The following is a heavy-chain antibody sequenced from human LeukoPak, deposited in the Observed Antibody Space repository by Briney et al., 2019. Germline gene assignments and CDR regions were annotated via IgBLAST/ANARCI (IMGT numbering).Heavy chain of an antibody. J-gene: IGHJ4*02. CDR1: GGSISSSNW. CDR2: IYHSGST. V-gene: IGHV4-4*02. D-gene: IGHD6-19*01. CDR3: ARGLYSSDAY. Sequence: SSETLSLTCAVSGGSISSSNWWSWVRQPPGKGLEWIEEIYHSGSTNYNPSLKSRVTISVDKSKNQFSLSLSSVTAADTAVYHCARGLYSSDAYWGQGILVTVSS.